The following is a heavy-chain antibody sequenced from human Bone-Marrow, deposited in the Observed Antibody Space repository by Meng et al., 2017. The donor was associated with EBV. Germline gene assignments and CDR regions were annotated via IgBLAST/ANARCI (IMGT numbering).Heavy chain of an antibody. CDR3: WGDLNYGSY. D-gene: IGHD3-16*01. CDR2: VETKASKYAT. J-gene: IGHJ4*02. Sequence: EVHLVEAGGGLGQPGGSVKLSCGASGFIFRDSAMHWVRQASGKGLEWVGRVETKASKYATAYAASVKHRFSVSRDDSKNMVFLEMNSLKTEDTARYYCWGDLNYGSYWGQGTLVTVSS. V-gene: IGHV3-73*01. CDR1: GFIFRDSA.